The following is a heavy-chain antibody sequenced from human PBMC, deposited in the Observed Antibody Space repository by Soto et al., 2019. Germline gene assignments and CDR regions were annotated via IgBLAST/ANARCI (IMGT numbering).Heavy chain of an antibody. D-gene: IGHD5-12*01. J-gene: IGHJ6*02. CDR1: GCSISSGGYS. Sequence: SETLSLTCAVSGCSISSGGYSWSWIRQPPGKGLEWIGYIYHSGSTYYNPSLKSRVTISVDRSKNQFSLKLSSVTAADTAVYYCARRRGFPYYYGMDVWGQGTTVTVSS. CDR3: ARRRGFPYYYGMDV. CDR2: IYHSGST. V-gene: IGHV4-30-2*01.